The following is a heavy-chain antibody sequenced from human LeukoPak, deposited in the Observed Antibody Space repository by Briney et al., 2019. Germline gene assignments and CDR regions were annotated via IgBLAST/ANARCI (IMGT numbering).Heavy chain of an antibody. CDR2: INPSGSST. Sequence: GASVKVSCKASGYSFTGHYMHWVRQAPGQGLEWLGLINPSGSSTLYAQKLQGRVTMTTDTSTSTAYMELRSLRSDDTAVYYCARVRIAARQIDYWGQGTLVTVSS. J-gene: IGHJ4*02. CDR3: ARVRIAARQIDY. CDR1: GYSFTGHY. V-gene: IGHV1-46*01. D-gene: IGHD6-6*01.